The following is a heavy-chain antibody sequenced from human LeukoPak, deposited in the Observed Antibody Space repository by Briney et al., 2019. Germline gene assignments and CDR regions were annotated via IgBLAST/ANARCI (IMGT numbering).Heavy chain of an antibody. CDR2: INDNGKRI. CDR3: ARDGYAGNDAFDY. Sequence: GGSLRLSCAASGFTFSTYDMNWVRQAPGNGLEWVSYINDNGKRIYYADSVRGRFTVSSANAKLSVYLQMNRVRGEDTGVYYSARDGYAGNDAFDYWGQGTLVTVSS. J-gene: IGHJ4*02. D-gene: IGHD2-15*01. CDR1: GFTFSTYD. V-gene: IGHV3-48*03.